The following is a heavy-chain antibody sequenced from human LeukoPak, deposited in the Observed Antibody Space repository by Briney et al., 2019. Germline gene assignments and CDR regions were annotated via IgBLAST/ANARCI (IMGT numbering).Heavy chain of an antibody. CDR1: GFTFSSYW. CDR2: IKQDGSEK. D-gene: IGHD2-2*01. V-gene: IGHV3-7*01. J-gene: IGHJ6*02. Sequence: GGSLRLSCAASGFTFSSYWMSCVRQAPGKGLEWVANIKQDGSEKYYVDSVKGRFTISRDNAKNSLYLQMNSLRAEDTAVYYCAREAPIVVVPAAGTYYGMDVWGQGTTVTVSS. CDR3: AREAPIVVVPAAGTYYGMDV.